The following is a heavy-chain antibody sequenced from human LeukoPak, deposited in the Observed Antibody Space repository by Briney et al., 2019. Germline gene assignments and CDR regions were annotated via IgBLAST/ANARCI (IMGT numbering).Heavy chain of an antibody. CDR3: ARARSLIAAARVGWFDP. V-gene: IGHV1-46*01. J-gene: IGHJ5*02. CDR2: INPSGGST. D-gene: IGHD6-13*01. Sequence: ASVKVSCKASGYTFTSYYMHWVRQAPGQGLEWMGIINPSGGSTSYAQKFQGRVTMTRDMSTSTVYMELSSLRSEDTAVYYCARARSLIAAARVGWFDPWGQGTLVTVSS. CDR1: GYTFTSYY.